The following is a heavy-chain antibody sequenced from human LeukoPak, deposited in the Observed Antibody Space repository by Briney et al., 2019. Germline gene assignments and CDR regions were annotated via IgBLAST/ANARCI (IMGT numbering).Heavy chain of an antibody. Sequence: ASVKVSCKASGYTFTRYYIHWVRQAPGQGLEWMGIINPSGGTTSYAQKFQGRVTMTEDTSTDTAYMELSSLRSEDTAVYYCATDLGITMVRGAVYWGQGTLVTVSS. CDR3: ATDLGITMVRGAVY. CDR1: GYTFTRYY. J-gene: IGHJ4*02. D-gene: IGHD3-10*01. CDR2: INPSGGTT. V-gene: IGHV1-46*01.